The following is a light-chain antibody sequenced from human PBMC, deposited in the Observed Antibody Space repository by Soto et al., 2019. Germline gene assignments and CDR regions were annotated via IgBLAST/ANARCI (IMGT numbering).Light chain of an antibody. CDR2: GAS. CDR1: QSVASSY. V-gene: IGKV3-20*01. CDR3: QQYSHPPRT. J-gene: IGKJ1*01. Sequence: EIVLTQSPGTLSLSPGERATLSCRASQSVASSYLAWYQQKPDQAPRLLVSGASRRSTGIPDRFSGSGSGTDFTLTITRLQPEDFAVYYCQQYSHPPRTFGQGTKVEIK.